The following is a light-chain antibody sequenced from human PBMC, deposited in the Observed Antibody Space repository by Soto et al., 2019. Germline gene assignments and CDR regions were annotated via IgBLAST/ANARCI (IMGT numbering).Light chain of an antibody. Sequence: EIVLTQSPGTLSLSPGERAILSCRASQSVKNNYLAWYQQQPGQAPRLLIYGASNRATGIPDRFSGSESGTDFTLTISRLEPEDFAVYYCQQYGNSPWTFGQGTKVEIK. CDR2: GAS. J-gene: IGKJ1*01. V-gene: IGKV3-20*01. CDR3: QQYGNSPWT. CDR1: QSVKNNY.